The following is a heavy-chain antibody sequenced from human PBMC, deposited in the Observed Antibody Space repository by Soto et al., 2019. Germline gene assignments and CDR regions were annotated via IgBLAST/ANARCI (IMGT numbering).Heavy chain of an antibody. V-gene: IGHV3-30*18. D-gene: IGHD6-13*01. CDR2: ISYDGSNK. J-gene: IGHJ4*02. Sequence: GGSLRLSCAASGFTFSSYGMHWVRQAPGKGLEWVAVISYDGSNKYYADSVKGRFTISRDNSKNTLYLQMNSLRAEDTAVYYCAKDPSGIAAAGTFDYWGQGTLVTVSS. CDR3: AKDPSGIAAAGTFDY. CDR1: GFTFSSYG.